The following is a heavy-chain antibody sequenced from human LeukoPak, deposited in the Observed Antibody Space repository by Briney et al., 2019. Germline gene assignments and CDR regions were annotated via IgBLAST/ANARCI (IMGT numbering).Heavy chain of an antibody. CDR1: GFTFSSYD. D-gene: IGHD2-15*01. V-gene: IGHV3-23*01. CDR2: MSGSGGNT. J-gene: IGHJ6*03. Sequence: PGGSLRLSCAASGFTFSSYDMSWVRQAPGKGLEWVSAMSGSGGNTYYADSVKGRFTISRDNSKNTLYLQMNSLRAEDTAVYYCAKIGDYYYYYMDVWGKGTTVTVSS. CDR3: AKIGDYYYYYMDV.